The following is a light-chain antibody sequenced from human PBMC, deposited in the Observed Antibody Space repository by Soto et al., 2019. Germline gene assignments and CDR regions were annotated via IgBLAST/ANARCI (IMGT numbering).Light chain of an antibody. V-gene: IGLV1-40*01. CDR2: GNS. Sequence: QAVVTQPPSVSGAPGQRVTISCTGSSSNIGAGYDVQWYQQLPGTAPKVLIYGNSNRPSGVPDRFSGSKSGTSASLAITGLQAEDEADYYCQSYDSSLSGVVFGGGTQLTVL. CDR3: QSYDSSLSGVV. J-gene: IGLJ2*01. CDR1: SSNIGAGYD.